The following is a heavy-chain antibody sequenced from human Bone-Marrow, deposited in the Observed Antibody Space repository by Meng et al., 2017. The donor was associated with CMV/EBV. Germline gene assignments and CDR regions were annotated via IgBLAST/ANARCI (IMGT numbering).Heavy chain of an antibody. V-gene: IGHV1-2*02. Sequence: GYTFTAYYMHWVRQAPRHGLEWMGWINPDSGDTHYAREFQGRVTMTRDTSINSAYMELSRLKSDDTALYYCVTPGIVGRNAFGPPDYWGQGTLVTVSS. CDR1: GYTFTAYY. J-gene: IGHJ4*02. D-gene: IGHD1-26*01. CDR2: INPDSGDT. CDR3: VTPGIVGRNAFGPPDY.